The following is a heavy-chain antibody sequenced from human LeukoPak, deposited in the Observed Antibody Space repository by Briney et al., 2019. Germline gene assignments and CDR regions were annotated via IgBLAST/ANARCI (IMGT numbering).Heavy chain of an antibody. CDR1: GFTFSSYG. D-gene: IGHD3-22*01. V-gene: IGHV3-30*02. CDR3: AKDIAPMYYYDSSGYYGDY. J-gene: IGHJ4*02. CDR2: IRYDGSNK. Sequence: PGGSLRLSCAASGFTFSSYGMHWVRQAPGKGLEWVAFIRYDGSNKYYADSVKGRFTISRDNFKNTLYLQVNSLRAEDTAVYYCAKDIAPMYYYDSSGYYGDYWGQGTLVTVSS.